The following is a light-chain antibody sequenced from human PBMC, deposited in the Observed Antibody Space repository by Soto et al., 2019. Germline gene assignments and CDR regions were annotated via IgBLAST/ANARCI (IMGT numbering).Light chain of an antibody. J-gene: IGKJ4*01. Sequence: DIQLTQSPSFLSASVGDRVTITCRASQGISSYLAWYQQKPGKAPKLLIFAASTLQSGVPSRFSGRGSGTEFTLTISSLQPEEFATYYCLQLNSYPLTFGGGTKVEIK. V-gene: IGKV1-9*01. CDR2: AAS. CDR1: QGISSY. CDR3: LQLNSYPLT.